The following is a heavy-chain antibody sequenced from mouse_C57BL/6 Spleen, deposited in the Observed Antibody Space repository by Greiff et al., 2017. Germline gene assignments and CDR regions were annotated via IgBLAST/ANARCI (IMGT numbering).Heavy chain of an antibody. Sequence: QVQLKESGPELVKPGASVKISCKASGYAFSSSWMNWVKQRPGKGLEWIGRIYPGDGDTNYNGKFKGKATLTADKSSSTAYMQLSSLTSEDSAVYFCAHGSSRFAYWGQGTLVTVSA. V-gene: IGHV1-82*01. J-gene: IGHJ3*01. D-gene: IGHD1-1*01. CDR2: IYPGDGDT. CDR1: GYAFSSSW. CDR3: AHGSSRFAY.